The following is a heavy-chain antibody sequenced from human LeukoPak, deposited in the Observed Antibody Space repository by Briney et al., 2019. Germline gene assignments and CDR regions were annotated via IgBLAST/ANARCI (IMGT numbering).Heavy chain of an antibody. V-gene: IGHV1-69*06. CDR1: RGTFSSYA. Sequence: SVKVSCKASRGTFSSYAISWVRQAPGQGLEWMGGIIPIFGTANYAQKFQGRVTITADKSTSTAYMELSSLRSEDTAVYYCARVGWNYVADYWGQGTLVTVSS. D-gene: IGHD1-7*01. J-gene: IGHJ4*02. CDR3: ARVGWNYVADY. CDR2: IIPIFGTA.